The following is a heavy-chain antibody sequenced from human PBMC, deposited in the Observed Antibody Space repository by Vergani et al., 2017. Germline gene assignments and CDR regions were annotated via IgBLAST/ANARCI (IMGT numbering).Heavy chain of an antibody. V-gene: IGHV3-48*03. J-gene: IGHJ2*01. D-gene: IGHD6-6*01. CDR2: ISSSGSTI. CDR1: GFTFSSYE. CDR3: ARVGSSSSNSDWYFDL. Sequence: EVQLVESGGGLVQPGGSLRLSCAASGFTFSSYEMNWVRQAPGKGLEWVSYISSSGSTIYYADSVKGRFTISRDNAKNSLYLQMNSLRAEDTAVYYCARVGSSSSNSDWYFDLWGRGTLVTVSS.